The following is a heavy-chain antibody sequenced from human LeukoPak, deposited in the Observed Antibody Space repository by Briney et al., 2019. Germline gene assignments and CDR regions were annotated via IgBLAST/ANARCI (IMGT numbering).Heavy chain of an antibody. CDR3: ARVRGPRYCSSTSCSSFDY. D-gene: IGHD2-2*01. CDR2: INPNSGGT. V-gene: IGHV1-2*02. J-gene: IGHJ4*02. CDR1: GYTFTGYY. Sequence: ASVKVSCKASGYTFTGYYMHWVRQAPGQGLEWMGWINPNSGGTNYAQKFQGRVTMTRDTSISTAYMELSRLRSDDTAVYYCARVRGPRYCSSTSCSSFDYWGQGTLVTDSS.